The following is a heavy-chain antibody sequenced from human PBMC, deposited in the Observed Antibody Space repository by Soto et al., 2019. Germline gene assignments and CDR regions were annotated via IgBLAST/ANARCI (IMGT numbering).Heavy chain of an antibody. Sequence: EVQLLESGGGLVQPGGSLRLSCAASGFTFSSYAMSWVRQAPGKGLEWVSAISGSGGSTYYADSVKGRFTISRDNSKNTLDLQMNSLRAEDTAVYYCVSGSCYETLFDYWGQGTLVTVSS. CDR2: ISGSGGST. J-gene: IGHJ4*02. CDR3: VSGSCYETLFDY. CDR1: GFTFSSYA. D-gene: IGHD1-26*01. V-gene: IGHV3-23*01.